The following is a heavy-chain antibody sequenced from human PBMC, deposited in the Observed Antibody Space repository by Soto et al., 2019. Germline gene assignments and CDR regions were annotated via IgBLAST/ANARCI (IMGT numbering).Heavy chain of an antibody. Sequence: ASVKVSCKASGYTFTGYYMHWVRQAPGQGLEWMGWINPNSGGTNYAQKFQGWVTMTRDTSISTAYMELSRLRSDDTAVYYCAREGVVTLSGITGTRYAFDIWDQGTMVTVSS. D-gene: IGHD1-7*01. J-gene: IGHJ3*02. CDR1: GYTFTGYY. CDR2: INPNSGGT. CDR3: AREGVVTLSGITGTRYAFDI. V-gene: IGHV1-2*04.